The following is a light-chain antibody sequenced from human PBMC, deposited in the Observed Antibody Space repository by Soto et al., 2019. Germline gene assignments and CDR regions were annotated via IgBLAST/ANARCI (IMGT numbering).Light chain of an antibody. Sequence: QLVLTQSPSASASLGASVKLTWTLSSGHSSYAIAWHQQQPEKGPRYLMKLNSDGSHRKGDGIPDRFSGSSSGAERYLTISSLQSEDEAEYYCQTWGTGIVVFGGGTKVTVL. CDR3: QTWGTGIVV. J-gene: IGLJ2*01. CDR2: LNSDGSH. CDR1: SGHSSYA. V-gene: IGLV4-69*01.